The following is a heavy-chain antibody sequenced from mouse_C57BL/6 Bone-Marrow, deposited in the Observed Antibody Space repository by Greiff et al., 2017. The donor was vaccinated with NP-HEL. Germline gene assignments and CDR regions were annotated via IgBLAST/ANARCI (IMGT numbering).Heavy chain of an antibody. V-gene: IGHV5-9*01. J-gene: IGHJ4*01. CDR2: ISGGGGNT. CDR3: ARHGYYYGSSYGYYAMDY. D-gene: IGHD1-1*01. CDR1: GFTFSSYT. Sequence: EVKVVESGGGLVKPGGSLKLSCAASGFTFSSYTMSWVRQTPEKRLEWVATISGGGGNTYYPDSVKGRFTISRDNAKNTLYLQMSSLRSEDTALYYCARHGYYYGSSYGYYAMDYWGQGTSVTVSS.